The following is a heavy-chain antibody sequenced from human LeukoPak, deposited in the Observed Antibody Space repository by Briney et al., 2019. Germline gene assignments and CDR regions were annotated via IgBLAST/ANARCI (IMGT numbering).Heavy chain of an antibody. V-gene: IGHV3-48*03. J-gene: IGHJ4*02. CDR2: ISTSASTT. Sequence: AGGSLRLSCAASGFTFSNYEMNWVRQAPGKGPEWISYISTSASTTYYADSVKGRFTISRDNAKNSLYLQMNSLRVEDSAVYYCARLAYLDYWGQGTLVTVSS. D-gene: IGHD3-3*02. CDR1: GFTFSNYE. CDR3: ARLAYLDY.